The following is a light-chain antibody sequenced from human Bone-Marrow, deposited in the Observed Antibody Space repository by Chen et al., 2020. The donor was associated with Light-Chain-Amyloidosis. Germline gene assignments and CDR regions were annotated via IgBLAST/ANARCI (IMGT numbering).Light chain of an antibody. Sequence: QSALTQPASVSGSPGQAITISCTGTSRDVGGYNHVSFYEKHPDKAPKLMIYEVTNRPSWVPDRFSGSKSDHTASLTISGLQTEDEADYFCSSYTITNTLVFGSGTRVTVL. J-gene: IGLJ1*01. CDR1: SRDVGGYNH. V-gene: IGLV2-14*01. CDR3: SSYTITNTLV. CDR2: EVT.